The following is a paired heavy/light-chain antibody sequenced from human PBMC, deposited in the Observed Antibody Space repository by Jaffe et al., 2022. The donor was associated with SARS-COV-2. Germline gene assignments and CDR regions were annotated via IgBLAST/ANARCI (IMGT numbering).Heavy chain of an antibody. Sequence: QVQLQESGPGLVKPSETLSLTCSVSGGSISSYYWSWIRQPPGKGLEWIGYIYHSGSTNYNPSLRSRVTISVDTSKNQFSLKLSSVTAADTAVYYCARHMWEQGAFDIWGQGTMVTVSS. CDR2: IYHSGST. V-gene: IGHV4-59*08. CDR3: ARHMWEQGAFDI. J-gene: IGHJ3*02. D-gene: IGHD1-26*01. CDR1: GGSISSYY.
Light chain of an antibody. CDR3: QQYNNWPRT. CDR1: QSISSK. Sequence: EIVMTQSPVTLSVSPGERATLSCRASQSISSKLAWYQQKPGQAPRLLIYGASTGATGIPARFSGSGSGTEFTLTISSLQSEDFAVYYCQQYNNWPRTFGQGTKVELK. V-gene: IGKV3-15*01. CDR2: GAS. J-gene: IGKJ1*01.